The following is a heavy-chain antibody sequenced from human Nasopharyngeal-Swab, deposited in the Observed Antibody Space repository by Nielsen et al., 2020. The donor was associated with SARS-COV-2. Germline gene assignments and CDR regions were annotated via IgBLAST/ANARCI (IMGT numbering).Heavy chain of an antibody. CDR3: AKVSWEWELLRWYFDS. CDR1: GFTFSSYA. V-gene: IGHV3-23*01. Sequence: GESLKISCAASGFTFSSYAMSWVRQAPGKGPEWVSAISGSGGSTYYADSVKGRFTISRDNSKNTLYLQMNSLRAEDTAVYYCAKVSWEWELLRWYFDSWGQGTLVTVSS. CDR2: ISGSGGST. D-gene: IGHD1-26*01. J-gene: IGHJ4*02.